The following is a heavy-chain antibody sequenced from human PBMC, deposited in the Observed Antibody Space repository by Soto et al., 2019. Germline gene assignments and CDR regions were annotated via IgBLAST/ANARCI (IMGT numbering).Heavy chain of an antibody. D-gene: IGHD2-21*02. CDR3: ARVGDYYYYYGMDV. J-gene: IGHJ6*02. V-gene: IGHV4-59*01. Sequence: PSETLSLTCTVSGGSISSYYWSWIRQPPGKGLEWIGYIYYSGSTNYNPSLKSRVTISVDTSKNQFSLKLSSVTAADTAVYYCARVGDYYYYYGMDVWGQGTTVTVS. CDR2: IYYSGST. CDR1: GGSISSYY.